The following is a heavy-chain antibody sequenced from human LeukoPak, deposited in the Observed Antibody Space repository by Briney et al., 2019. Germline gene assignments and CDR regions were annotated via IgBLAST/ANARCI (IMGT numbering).Heavy chain of an antibody. D-gene: IGHD2-2*01. V-gene: IGHV3-30*18. CDR3: AKDLDIVVVPAAPDY. J-gene: IGHJ4*02. Sequence: GRSLGLSCAASGFTFSSYGMHWVRQAPGKGLEWVAVISYDGSNKYYADSVKGRFTISRDNSKNTLYLQMNSLRAEDTAVYYCAKDLDIVVVPAAPDYWGQGTLVTVSS. CDR1: GFTFSSYG. CDR2: ISYDGSNK.